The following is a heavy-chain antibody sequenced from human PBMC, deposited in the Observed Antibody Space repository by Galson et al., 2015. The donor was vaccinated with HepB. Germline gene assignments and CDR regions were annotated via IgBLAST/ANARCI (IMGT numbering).Heavy chain of an antibody. CDR3: AKAIAAAGSYYFDY. D-gene: IGHD6-13*01. J-gene: IGHJ4*02. Sequence: SLRLSCAASGFTFSSYAMSWVRQAPGKGLEWVSLISGGGSSTYYADSVKGRFTISRDISRNTLYLQLNSLRAEDTAVYSCAKAIAAAGSYYFDYWGQGTLVTVSS. V-gene: IGHV3-23*01. CDR1: GFTFSSYA. CDR2: ISGGGSST.